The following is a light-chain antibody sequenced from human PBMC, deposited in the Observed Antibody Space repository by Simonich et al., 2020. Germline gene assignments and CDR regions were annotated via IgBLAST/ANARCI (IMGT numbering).Light chain of an antibody. Sequence: QSALTQPRSVSGSPGQSVTISCTGTSRDVGGYNYVSWYQQHPGKAPKRMISDVSNRPSGVSNRFSGSKSANTASLTISGLQAEDEADYYCSSYTSSSTWVFGGGTKLTVL. CDR3: SSYTSSSTWV. CDR2: DVS. J-gene: IGLJ3*02. V-gene: IGLV2-14*03. CDR1: SRDVGGYNY.